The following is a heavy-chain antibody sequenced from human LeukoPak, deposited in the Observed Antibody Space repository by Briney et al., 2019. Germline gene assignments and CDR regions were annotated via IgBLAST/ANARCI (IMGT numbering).Heavy chain of an antibody. J-gene: IGHJ6*03. Sequence: GGSLRLSCAASGFTFSIFNMNWVRQAPGKGLEWVSSISSSSTYIYSADSVKGRFTISRDNAKNSLYLQMNSLSVEDTAVYYCARVPLTSITTRRYMDVWGKGTTVTVSS. D-gene: IGHD6-6*01. CDR2: ISSSSTYI. CDR1: GFTFSIFN. V-gene: IGHV3-21*01. CDR3: ARVPLTSITTRRYMDV.